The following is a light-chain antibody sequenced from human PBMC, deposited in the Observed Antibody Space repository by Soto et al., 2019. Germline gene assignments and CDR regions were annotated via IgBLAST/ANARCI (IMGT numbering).Light chain of an antibody. CDR1: SSDVGGYNY. J-gene: IGLJ2*01. V-gene: IGLV2-8*01. CDR3: SSYAGSNIVV. CDR2: EVS. Sequence: QSALTQPPSASGSPGQSVTISCTGTSSDVGGYNYVSWYQQHPGKAPKLMIYEVSKRPSGVPDRVSGSKSGNTASLTVSGLQAEDDADYYCSSYAGSNIVVFGGGTKLTVL.